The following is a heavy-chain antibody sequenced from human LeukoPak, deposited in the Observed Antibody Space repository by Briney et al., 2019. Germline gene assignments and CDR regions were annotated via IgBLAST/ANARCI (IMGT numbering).Heavy chain of an antibody. Sequence: NSSGTLSLTCAVYGGSFSGYYWSWIRQPPGKGLEWIGEINHSGSTNYNPSLKSRVTISVDTSKNQFSLKLSSVTAADTAVYYCARATSFRGSSWIAWGQGTLVTVSS. J-gene: IGHJ5*02. CDR3: ARATSFRGSSWIA. CDR1: GGSFSGYY. V-gene: IGHV4-34*01. D-gene: IGHD6-13*01. CDR2: INHSGST.